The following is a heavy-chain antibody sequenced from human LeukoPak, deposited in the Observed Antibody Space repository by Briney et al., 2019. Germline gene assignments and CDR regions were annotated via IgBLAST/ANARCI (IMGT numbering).Heavy chain of an antibody. D-gene: IGHD6-13*01. CDR3: ARDSSSWYGGNWFDP. CDR1: GYTFTSYA. J-gene: IGHJ5*02. V-gene: IGHV1-18*01. Sequence: ASVKVSCKASGYTFTSYAMHWVRQAPGQRLEWMGWISAYSGNTNYAQKLQGRVTMTTDTSTSTAYMELRSLRSDDTAVYYCARDSSSWYGGNWFDPWGQGTLVTVSS. CDR2: ISAYSGNT.